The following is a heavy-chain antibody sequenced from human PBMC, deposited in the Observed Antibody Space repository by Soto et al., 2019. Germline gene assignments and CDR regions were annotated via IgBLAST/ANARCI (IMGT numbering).Heavy chain of an antibody. CDR1: GFTFSNYG. CDR2: ISSSSTYI. Sequence: GGSLRLSCAASGFTFSNYGMIWVRQAPGKGLEWVSFISSSSTYILYPDSVKGRFTVSRDNAKNSLSLQMNSLRAEDTAVYYCARDASVSGSSRAFDIWGQGTMVTVSS. J-gene: IGHJ3*02. CDR3: ARDASVSGSSRAFDI. D-gene: IGHD1-20*01. V-gene: IGHV3-21*01.